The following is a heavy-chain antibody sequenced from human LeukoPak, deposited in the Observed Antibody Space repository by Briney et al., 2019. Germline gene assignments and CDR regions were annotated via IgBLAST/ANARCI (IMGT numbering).Heavy chain of an antibody. CDR1: GGSISSSSYY. CDR3: ARFSRWLPFES. D-gene: IGHD5-12*01. J-gene: IGHJ4*02. V-gene: IGHV4-39*07. Sequence: SETLPLTCTVSGGSISSSSYYWGWIRQPPGKGLEWIGSVYYTGASYYNPSLKSRVTISIDTSKKHFSLKLTSVTAADTAVYYCARFSRWLPFESWGQGTLVTVSS. CDR2: VYYTGAS.